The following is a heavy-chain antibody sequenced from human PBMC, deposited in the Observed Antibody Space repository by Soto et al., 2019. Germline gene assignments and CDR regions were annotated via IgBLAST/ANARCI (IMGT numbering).Heavy chain of an antibody. J-gene: IGHJ6*02. CDR1: GYTFTSYA. CDR3: ARVELLPNYYYYYGMDV. Sequence: ASVKVSCKASGYTFTSYAMHWVRQAPGQRLEWMGWINAGNGNTKYSQKFQGRVTITRDTSASTAYMELSSLRSEDTAVYYCARVELLPNYYYYYGMDVWGQGTTVTVSS. D-gene: IGHD3-22*01. V-gene: IGHV1-3*01. CDR2: INAGNGNT.